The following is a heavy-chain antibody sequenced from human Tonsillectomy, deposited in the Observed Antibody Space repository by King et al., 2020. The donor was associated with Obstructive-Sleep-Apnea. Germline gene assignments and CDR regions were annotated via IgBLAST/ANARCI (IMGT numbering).Heavy chain of an antibody. J-gene: IGHJ5*02. V-gene: IGHV4-39*07. CDR2: IYYSGRT. CDR1: GGSISTSNVY. CDR3: AREGAAGTNCFDP. Sequence: LQLQESGPGLVKPSETLSLTCTVSGGSISTSNVYWGWIRQSPGRGLEWIGTIYYSGRTSYCPSLKSRVTLSVDTSKNQFSLKLTSVTAAATAVYYCAREGAAGTNCFDPWGQGTLVTVSS. D-gene: IGHD6-13*01.